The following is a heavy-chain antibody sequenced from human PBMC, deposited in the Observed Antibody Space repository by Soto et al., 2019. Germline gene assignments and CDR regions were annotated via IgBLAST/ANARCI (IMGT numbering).Heavy chain of an antibody. CDR2: ISAYNGNT. Sequence: VASVKVSCKASGYTFTSYGISWVRQAPGQGLEWMGWISAYNGNTNYAQKLQGRVTMTTDTSTSTAYMELRSLRSDDTAVYYCARDLQKGCSGGSCDAGYYYYYMDVWGKATTLTVSS. J-gene: IGHJ6*03. V-gene: IGHV1-18*01. CDR1: GYTFTSYG. D-gene: IGHD2-15*01. CDR3: ARDLQKGCSGGSCDAGYYYYYMDV.